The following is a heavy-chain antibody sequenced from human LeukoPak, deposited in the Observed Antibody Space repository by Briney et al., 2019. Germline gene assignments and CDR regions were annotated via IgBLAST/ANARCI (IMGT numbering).Heavy chain of an antibody. Sequence: GGSLRPSCAASGFTFSSYAMHWVRQAPGKGLEWVAVISYDGSNKYYADSVKGRFTISRDNSKNTLYLQMNSLRAEDTAVYYCARGSGSYHDYWGRGTLVAVSS. CDR3: ARGSGSYHDY. CDR1: GFTFSSYA. D-gene: IGHD3-10*01. V-gene: IGHV3-30*04. CDR2: ISYDGSNK. J-gene: IGHJ4*02.